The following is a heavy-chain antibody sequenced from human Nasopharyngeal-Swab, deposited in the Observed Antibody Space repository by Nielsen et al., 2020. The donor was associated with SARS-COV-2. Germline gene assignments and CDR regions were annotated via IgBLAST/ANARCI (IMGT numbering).Heavy chain of an antibody. CDR2: IYYSGST. J-gene: IGHJ5*02. V-gene: IGHV4-31*02. CDR3: ARVVKSLDHITMVQGVRTLDP. D-gene: IGHD3-10*01. Sequence: WIRQPPGKGLEWIGYIYYSGSTYYNPSLKSRVTISVDTSKNQFSVKLSSVTAADTAVYYCARVVKSLDHITMVQGVRTLDPWGQGTLVTVSS.